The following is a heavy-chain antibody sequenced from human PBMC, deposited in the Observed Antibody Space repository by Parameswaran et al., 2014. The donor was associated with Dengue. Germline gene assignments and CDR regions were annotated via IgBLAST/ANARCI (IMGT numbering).Heavy chain of an antibody. CDR3: AKDSRSSSWRLFDY. D-gene: IGHD6-13*01. J-gene: IGHJ4*02. Sequence: RWIRQPPGKGLEWVSAISGSGGSTYYADSVKGRFTISRDNSKNTLYLQMNSLRAEDTAVYYCAKDSRSSSWRLFDYWGQGTLVTVSS. CDR2: ISGSGGST. V-gene: IGHV3-23*01.